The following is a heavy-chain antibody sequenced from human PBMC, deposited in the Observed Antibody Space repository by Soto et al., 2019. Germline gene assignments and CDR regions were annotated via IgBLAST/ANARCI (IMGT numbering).Heavy chain of an antibody. J-gene: IGHJ4*02. CDR1: GNTFSSYT. CDR3: ARGNGDCVTSTCYKALDY. D-gene: IGHD2-2*01. Sequence: GSSVKVSCKVSGNTFSSYTINWVRQAPGQGLEWMGRIIPVHGITNYAQKFQGRVTITADKSTNTAYMELNSLTSEDTAVYYCARGNGDCVTSTCYKALDYWGLGTLVTVSS. V-gene: IGHV1-69*02. CDR2: IIPVHGIT.